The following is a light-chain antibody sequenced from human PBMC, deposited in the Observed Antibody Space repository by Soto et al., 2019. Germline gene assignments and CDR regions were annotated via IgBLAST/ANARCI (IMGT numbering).Light chain of an antibody. CDR3: CSYAGSSTLV. Sequence: QSALTQPRSVSGSPGQSVTLSCTGTSSDVGGYHYVSWYQHHPGKAPKIIIYDVNKRPSGVPDRFSGSKSGNTASLTISGLQTDDEADYYCCSYAGSSTLVFGAGTKVTVL. J-gene: IGLJ2*01. CDR1: SSDVGGYHY. V-gene: IGLV2-11*01. CDR2: DVN.